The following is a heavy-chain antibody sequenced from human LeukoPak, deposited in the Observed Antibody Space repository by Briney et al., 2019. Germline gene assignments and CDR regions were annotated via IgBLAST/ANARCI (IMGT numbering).Heavy chain of an antibody. J-gene: IGHJ4*02. Sequence: GASVKLSCNASGYTFTSYDVNWVWHATGQGPERMGWVNPNSGDTAYAQNFPGRVSMTRDTSINTAYMELSILRSEGTAVYYCARGAWTSSFDYWGQGTLVTVSS. CDR3: ARGAWTSSFDY. D-gene: IGHD1-1*01. CDR2: VNPNSGDT. CDR1: GYTFTSYD. V-gene: IGHV1-8*01.